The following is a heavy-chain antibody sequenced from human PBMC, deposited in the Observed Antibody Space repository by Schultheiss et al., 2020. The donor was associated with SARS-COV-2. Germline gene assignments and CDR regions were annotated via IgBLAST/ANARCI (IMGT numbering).Heavy chain of an antibody. D-gene: IGHD2-2*01. CDR3: ARDRGWVPAATWGGENYYYYMDV. J-gene: IGHJ6*03. CDR1: GFTFSSYA. CDR2: VSSSGDSR. V-gene: IGHV3-23*01. Sequence: GGSLRLSCAASGFTFSSYALGWVRQAPGKGLEWVSSVSSSGDSRYYADSVKGRFTISRDNSKNTLYLQMNSLRAEDTAVYYCARDRGWVPAATWGGENYYYYMDVWGKGTTVTVSS.